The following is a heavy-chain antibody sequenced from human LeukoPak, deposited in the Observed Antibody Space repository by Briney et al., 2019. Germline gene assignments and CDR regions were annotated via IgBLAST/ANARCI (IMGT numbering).Heavy chain of an antibody. J-gene: IGHJ5*02. D-gene: IGHD3-10*01. V-gene: IGHV1-8*01. CDR1: GFTFTNYD. CDR2: MNPINGNT. CDR3: VRDGEGVAISVNYWFAP. Sequence: GASVNVSCKATGFTFTNYDINWVRQATGQGLEWMGWMNPINGNTGYAQKFQGRVTMTRDTSISTAYMELRSLTSEDTAVYYCVRDGEGVAISVNYWFAPWGQGTLVTVSS.